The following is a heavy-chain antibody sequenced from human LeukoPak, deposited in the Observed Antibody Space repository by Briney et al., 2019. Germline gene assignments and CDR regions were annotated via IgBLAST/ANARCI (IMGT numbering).Heavy chain of an antibody. CDR1: GFNFKSYS. CDR3: ATDDSPTDYYYYGMDV. V-gene: IGHV3-30-3*01. J-gene: IGHJ6*02. D-gene: IGHD4-17*01. Sequence: PGGSLRLSCSVSGFNFKSYSMHWVRQAPGKGLEWVALISYDGSEKDYADSVKGRFTISRDNSKNTLYLQMNSLRAEDTAVYYCATDDSPTDYYYYGMDVWGQGTTVTVSS. CDR2: ISYDGSEK.